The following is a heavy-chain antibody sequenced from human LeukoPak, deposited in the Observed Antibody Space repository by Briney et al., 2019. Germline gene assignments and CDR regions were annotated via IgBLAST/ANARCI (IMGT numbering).Heavy chain of an antibody. CDR2: IYTSGST. CDR3: ARVGPGRELSPGDWFDP. V-gene: IGHV4-4*07. CDR1: GGSISSYY. J-gene: IGHJ5*02. D-gene: IGHD1-26*01. Sequence: SETLSLTCTVSGGSISSYYWSWIRQPAGKGLEWIGRIYTSGSTNYNPSLKSRVTISVDTSKNQFSLKLSSVTAADTAVYYCARVGPGRELSPGDWFDPWGQGTLVTVSS.